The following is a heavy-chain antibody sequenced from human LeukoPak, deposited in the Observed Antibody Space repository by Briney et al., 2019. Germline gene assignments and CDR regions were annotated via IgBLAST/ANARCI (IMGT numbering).Heavy chain of an antibody. CDR1: GYTFTGYY. D-gene: IGHD6-19*01. CDR3: ARSYMSAVADFGFDP. CDR2: ISPNSGGT. J-gene: IGHJ5*02. Sequence: GASVKVSCKASGYTFTGYYMHWVRQAPGQGLEWMEWISPNSGGTNYAQKFQGRVTMTRDTSISTAYMELSRLRSDDTAVYYCARSYMSAVADFGFDPWGQGTLVTVSS. V-gene: IGHV1-2*02.